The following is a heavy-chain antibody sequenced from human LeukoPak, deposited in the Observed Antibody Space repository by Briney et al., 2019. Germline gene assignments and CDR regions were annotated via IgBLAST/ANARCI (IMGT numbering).Heavy chain of an antibody. CDR1: GYTFTGYH. Sequence: ASVRVSCKASGYTFTGYHMHWVRQAPGQGLEWMGRINPNSGDTSYAQKFQGRVTMTRDTSISTAYVELSRLRSDDTAVYYCTRDYCSSTSCLFDYWGQGTLVTVSS. V-gene: IGHV1-2*06. J-gene: IGHJ4*02. CDR2: INPNSGDT. D-gene: IGHD2-2*01. CDR3: TRDYCSSTSCLFDY.